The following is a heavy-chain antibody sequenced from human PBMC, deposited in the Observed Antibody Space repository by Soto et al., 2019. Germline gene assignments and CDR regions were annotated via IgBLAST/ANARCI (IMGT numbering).Heavy chain of an antibody. CDR2: ISGSGGST. Sequence: PGGSLRLSCAASGFTFSSYAMSWVRQAPGKGLEWVSAISGSGGSTYYADSVKGRFTISRDNSKNTLYLQMNSLRAEDTAVYYYARYIAAAGRLLDYWGQGTLVTVSS. CDR3: ARYIAAAGRLLDY. CDR1: GFTFSSYA. J-gene: IGHJ4*02. D-gene: IGHD6-13*01. V-gene: IGHV3-23*01.